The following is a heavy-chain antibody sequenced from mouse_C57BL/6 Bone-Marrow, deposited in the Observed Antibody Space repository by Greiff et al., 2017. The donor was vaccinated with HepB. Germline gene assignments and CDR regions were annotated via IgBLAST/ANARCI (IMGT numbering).Heavy chain of an antibody. D-gene: IGHD1-1*01. CDR3: ARPITTVVDRDWYFDV. J-gene: IGHJ1*03. CDR1: GFSLTSYG. CDR2: IWSGGST. V-gene: IGHV2-2*01. Sequence: VKLQESGPGLVQPSQSLSITCTVSGFSLTSYGVHWVRQSPGKGLEWLGVIWSGGSTDYNAAFISRLSISKDNSKSQVFFKMNSLQADDTAIYYCARPITTVVDRDWYFDVWGTGTTVTVSS.